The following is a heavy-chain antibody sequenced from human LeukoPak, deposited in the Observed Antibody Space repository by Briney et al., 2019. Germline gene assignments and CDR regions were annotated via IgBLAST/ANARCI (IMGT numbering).Heavy chain of an antibody. CDR1: GGTFSSYA. V-gene: IGHV1-69*13. CDR3: AREHSRGNYFDY. D-gene: IGHD4-11*01. CDR2: IIPIFGTA. J-gene: IGHJ4*02. Sequence: SVKVSYKASGGTFSSYAISWVRQAPGQGLEWMGGIIPIFGTANYAQKFQGRVTITADESTSTAYMELSSLRSEDTAVYYCAREHSRGNYFDYWGQGTLVTVSS.